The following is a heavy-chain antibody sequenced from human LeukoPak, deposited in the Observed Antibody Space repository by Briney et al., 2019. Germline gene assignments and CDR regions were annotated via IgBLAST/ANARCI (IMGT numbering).Heavy chain of an antibody. CDR3: ARDQVDYDSSGYQYDGAFDI. Sequence: PSETLSLTCTVSSGSISSGAYSWTWLRQPPGKGLEWIGYIYYRGSTYYNPSLHSRVTISADTSKNQFSLELDSVTAADTAVYYCARDQVDYDSSGYQYDGAFDIWGQGTMVTVSS. J-gene: IGHJ3*02. V-gene: IGHV4-30-2*01. D-gene: IGHD3-22*01. CDR1: SGSISSGAYS. CDR2: IYYRGST.